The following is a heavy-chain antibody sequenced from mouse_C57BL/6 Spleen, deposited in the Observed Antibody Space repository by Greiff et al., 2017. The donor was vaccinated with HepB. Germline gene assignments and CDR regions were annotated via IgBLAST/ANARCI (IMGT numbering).Heavy chain of an antibody. CDR2: ISSGSSTI. CDR1: GFTFSDYG. D-gene: IGHD1-1*01. J-gene: IGHJ2*01. CDR3: AREDYYGSSYDYFYY. Sequence: EVKLMESGGGLVKPGGSLKLSCAASGFTFSDYGMHWVRQAPEKGLEWVAYISSGSSTIYYADTVKGRFTISRDNAKTTLFLQMTSLRSEDTAMYYCAREDYYGSSYDYFYYWGQGTTLTVSS. V-gene: IGHV5-17*01.